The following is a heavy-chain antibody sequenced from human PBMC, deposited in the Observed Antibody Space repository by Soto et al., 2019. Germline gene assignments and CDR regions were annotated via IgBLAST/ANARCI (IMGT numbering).Heavy chain of an antibody. CDR3: ASKSTVGFYRDV. CDR2: TSHSGDS. D-gene: IGHD3-16*01. J-gene: IGHJ6*03. CDR1: GGSFSGHS. Sequence: QVRLQQWGPGLLKPSETLSLTCAVYGGSFSGHSWNWIRQPPGKGLEWIGETSHSGDSNCNPSLRSRVTISVDRSKNQFSLRLSSVTAADTAVYYCASKSTVGFYRDVWGKGTPVTVSS. V-gene: IGHV4-34*02.